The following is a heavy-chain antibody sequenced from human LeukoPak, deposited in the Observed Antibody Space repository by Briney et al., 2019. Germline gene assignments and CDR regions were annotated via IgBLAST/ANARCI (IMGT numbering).Heavy chain of an antibody. J-gene: IGHJ6*03. V-gene: IGHV4-39*07. CDR3: ARAGIVYYYYYMDV. D-gene: IGHD2-15*01. CDR1: GGSISSSSYY. Sequence: SETLSLTCTVSGGSISSSSYYWGWIRQAPGKGLEWIGSIYYSGSTYYNPSLKSRVTISVDTSKNQFSLKLSSVTAADTAVYYCARAGIVYYYYYMDVWGKGTTVTVSS. CDR2: IYYSGST.